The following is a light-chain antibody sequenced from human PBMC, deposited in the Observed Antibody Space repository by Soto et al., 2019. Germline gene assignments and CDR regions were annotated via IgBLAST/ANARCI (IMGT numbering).Light chain of an antibody. Sequence: IVFTQSPATLSSFPGDRVTLSCRASQYINTRLAWYQHRPGQAPRLLIYQTSIRAAGIPARFSASGTGTDFTLTISDVQPEDFAAYYCHQRQSWPRTFGQGTKVDIK. J-gene: IGKJ1*01. CDR2: QTS. CDR1: QYINTR. CDR3: HQRQSWPRT. V-gene: IGKV3-11*01.